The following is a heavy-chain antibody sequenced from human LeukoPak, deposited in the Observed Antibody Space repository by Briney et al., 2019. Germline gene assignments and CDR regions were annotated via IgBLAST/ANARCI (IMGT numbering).Heavy chain of an antibody. D-gene: IGHD3-10*01. J-gene: IGHJ4*02. CDR1: GYGLTSYY. Sequence: ASVKVSCKAFGYGLTSYYIHWVRQAPGQGLEWMGIINPSVGGTTYARKFQGRVTMTRDTSTSTVYMELSSLRSEDTAVYYCARHGSGRYYPAEGRVDYWGQGTLVTVSS. CDR2: INPSVGGT. V-gene: IGHV1-46*03. CDR3: ARHGSGRYYPAEGRVDY.